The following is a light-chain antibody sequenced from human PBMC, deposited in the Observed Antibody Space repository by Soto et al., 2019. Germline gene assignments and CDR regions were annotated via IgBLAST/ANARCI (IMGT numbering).Light chain of an antibody. CDR2: GAS. Sequence: EIVMTQSPATLSVSPGARATLSCSASQSVVRDLAWYQQKPGQAPRLIMYGASTRATGVPARFSGSGSGTDFTLTISSLQSEDFAVYYCQQYNNWHTFGQGTKLEIK. J-gene: IGKJ2*01. CDR1: QSVVRD. V-gene: IGKV3-15*01. CDR3: QQYNNWHT.